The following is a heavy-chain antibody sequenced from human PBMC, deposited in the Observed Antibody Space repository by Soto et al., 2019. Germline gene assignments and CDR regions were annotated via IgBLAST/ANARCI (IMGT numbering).Heavy chain of an antibody. D-gene: IGHD3-9*01. Sequence: QVQVVESGGGVLEAGRSLRLSSTASGFTFGRYSMHWVREAPGKGLEWVAVISYDASNTYYADSVKGRFTISRDNSKNALFLQMNSLRPEDTAVYYCATPQRGYFDLDYWGQGILVTVSS. V-gene: IGHV3-30-3*01. J-gene: IGHJ4*02. CDR3: ATPQRGYFDLDY. CDR1: GFTFGRYS. CDR2: ISYDASNT.